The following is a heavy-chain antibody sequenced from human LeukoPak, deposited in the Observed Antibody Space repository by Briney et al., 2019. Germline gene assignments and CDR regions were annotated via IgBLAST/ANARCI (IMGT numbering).Heavy chain of an antibody. D-gene: IGHD4-17*01. CDR2: IILIFGTA. CDR3: ARDADGDYALGY. V-gene: IGHV1-69*05. J-gene: IGHJ4*02. Sequence: SVKVSCKASGGTFSSYAISWVRQAPGQGLEWMGRIILIFGTANYAQKFQGRVTITTDESTSTAYMELSSLRSEDTAVYYCARDADGDYALGYWGQGTLVTVSS. CDR1: GGTFSSYA.